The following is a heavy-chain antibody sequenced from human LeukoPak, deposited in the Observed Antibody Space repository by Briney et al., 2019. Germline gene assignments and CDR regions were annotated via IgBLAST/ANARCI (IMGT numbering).Heavy chain of an antibody. CDR1: GFTFSSYG. J-gene: IGHJ4*02. V-gene: IGHV3-30*18. D-gene: IGHD1-14*01. CDR3: AKELRNCVHFDY. CDR2: ISYDGSNK. Sequence: GGSLRLSCAASGFTFSSYGMHWVRQAPGKGLEWVAVISYDGSNKYYADSVKGRFTISRDNSKNMLYLQMNSLRAEDTAVYYCAKELRNCVHFDYWGQGTLVTVSS.